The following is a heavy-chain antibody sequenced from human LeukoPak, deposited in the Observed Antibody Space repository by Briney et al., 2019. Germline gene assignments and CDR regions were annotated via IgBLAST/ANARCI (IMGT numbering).Heavy chain of an antibody. CDR3: ARSIVVVPAAIIDYYYYMDV. V-gene: IGHV4-39*07. J-gene: IGHJ6*03. CDR2: IYYDGST. CDR1: GGSISTDNYY. Sequence: SSETLSLTCTVSGGSISTDNYYWGWIRQPPGKGLEWLGSIYYDGSTYYNPSLESRVTISVDTSKNRFSLKRSSVTAADTAVYYCARSIVVVPAAIIDYYYYMDVWGKGTTVTVSS. D-gene: IGHD2-2*02.